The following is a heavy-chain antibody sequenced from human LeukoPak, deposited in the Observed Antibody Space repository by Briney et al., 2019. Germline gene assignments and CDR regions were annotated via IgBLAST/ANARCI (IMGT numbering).Heavy chain of an antibody. CDR1: GGSISSYY. J-gene: IGHJ4*02. D-gene: IGHD6-13*01. CDR3: AREVAAAGTFYFDY. V-gene: IGHV4-59*01. Sequence: SETLSLTCIVSGGSISSYYWSWIRQPPGKGPEWIGFIHYSGTTNYNPSLKSRVTISVDTSKNQFSLKLSSVTATDTALYYCAREVAAAGTFYFDYWGQGTLVTVSS. CDR2: IHYSGTT.